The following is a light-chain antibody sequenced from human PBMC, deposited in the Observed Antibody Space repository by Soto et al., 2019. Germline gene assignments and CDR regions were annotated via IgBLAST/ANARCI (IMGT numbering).Light chain of an antibody. J-gene: IGLJ1*01. Sequence: QSVLTQPASVSGSPGQSITISCTGTSSDVGGYNYVSWYQQHPGKAPKLIICEVINRPSGVSNRFSGSKSGNTASLTISGLQAEDEADYYCFSYAGSTYVFGTGTKVTVL. CDR3: FSYAGSTYV. V-gene: IGLV2-14*01. CDR2: EVI. CDR1: SSDVGGYNY.